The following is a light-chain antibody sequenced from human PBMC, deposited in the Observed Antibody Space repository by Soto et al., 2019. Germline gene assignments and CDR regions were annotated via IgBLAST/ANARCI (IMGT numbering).Light chain of an antibody. CDR2: AVS. Sequence: QSALTQPASVSGSPGQAITISCTGTSSDVGGYNHVSWYQHSPGKAPKLILFAVSDRPSGVSHRFSGSKSGNTASLTISGLQADDEADYYCCSYTSLSTVVFGGGTKLTVL. V-gene: IGLV2-14*01. J-gene: IGLJ2*01. CDR3: CSYTSLSTVV. CDR1: SSDVGGYNH.